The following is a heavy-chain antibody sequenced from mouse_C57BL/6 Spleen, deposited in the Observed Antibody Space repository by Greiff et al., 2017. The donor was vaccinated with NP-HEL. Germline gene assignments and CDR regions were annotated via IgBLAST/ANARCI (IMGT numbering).Heavy chain of an antibody. Sequence: EVKLMESGPELVKPGDSVKISCKASGYSFTGYFMNWVMQSHGKSLEWIGRINPYNGDTFYNQKFKGKATLTVDKSSSTAHMELRSLTSEDSAVYYCARSNGSSLFDYWGQGTTLTVSS. CDR1: GYSFTGYF. V-gene: IGHV1-20*01. CDR3: ARSNGSSLFDY. J-gene: IGHJ2*01. CDR2: INPYNGDT. D-gene: IGHD1-1*01.